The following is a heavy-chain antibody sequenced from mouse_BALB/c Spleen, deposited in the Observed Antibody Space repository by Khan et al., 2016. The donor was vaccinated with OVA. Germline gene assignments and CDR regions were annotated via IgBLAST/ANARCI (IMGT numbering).Heavy chain of an antibody. D-gene: IGHD1-1*01. CDR2: NTSDGGST. V-gene: IGHV5-12*02. CDR3: ARRGDVYSAFTY. CDR1: GFTFSDYY. J-gene: IGHJ3*01. Sequence: EVQLVESGGVLVQPGGSLKLSCATSGFTFSDYYMCWVRQTLEKRMEGVADNTSDGGSTYYQDTVKGRFTITRDNAKNTLYLQMRRLKSEDTAIYYCARRGDVYSAFTYWGQGTLVTVSA.